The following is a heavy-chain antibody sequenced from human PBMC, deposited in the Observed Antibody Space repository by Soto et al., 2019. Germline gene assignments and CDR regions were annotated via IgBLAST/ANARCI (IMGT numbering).Heavy chain of an antibody. CDR2: IYYSGST. V-gene: IGHV4-31*11. CDR3: ARETAILGYCSGGSCRNDAFDI. Sequence: PSETLSLACAVYGGSFSGYYWSWIRQHPGKGLEWIGYIYYSGSTYYNPSLKSRVTISVDTSKNQFSLKLSSVTAADTAVYYCARETAILGYCSGGSCRNDAFDIWGQGTMVTVSS. CDR1: GGSFSGYY. J-gene: IGHJ3*02. D-gene: IGHD2-15*01.